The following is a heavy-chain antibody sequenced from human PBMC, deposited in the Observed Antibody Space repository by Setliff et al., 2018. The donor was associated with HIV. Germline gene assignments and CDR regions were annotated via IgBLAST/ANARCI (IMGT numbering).Heavy chain of an antibody. D-gene: IGHD6-6*01. Sequence: SSETLSLTCAVYGGSFSDFYWSWIRQPPGKGLEWVGEINHRGSTYYNPSLKSRVTISVDTSKNQFSLKLTSVTAADTALYYCARREYSSSSPPFDFWGQGTLVTVSS. CDR1: GGSFSDFY. J-gene: IGHJ4*02. CDR3: ARREYSSSSPPFDF. V-gene: IGHV4-34*01. CDR2: INHRGST.